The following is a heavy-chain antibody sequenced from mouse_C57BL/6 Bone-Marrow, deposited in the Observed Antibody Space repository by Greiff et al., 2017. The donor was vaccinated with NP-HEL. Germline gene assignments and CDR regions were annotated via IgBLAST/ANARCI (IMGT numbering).Heavy chain of an antibody. V-gene: IGHV7-3*01. CDR1: GFTFTDYY. J-gene: IGHJ2*01. Sequence: EVQRVESGGGLVQPGGSLSLSCAASGFTFTDYYMSWVRQPPGKALEWLGFIRNKANGYTTEYSASVKGRFTISRDNSQSILYLQMNALRAEDSATYYCARPDSSGYVPFDYWGQGTTLTVSS. CDR2: IRNKANGYTT. D-gene: IGHD3-2*02. CDR3: ARPDSSGYVPFDY.